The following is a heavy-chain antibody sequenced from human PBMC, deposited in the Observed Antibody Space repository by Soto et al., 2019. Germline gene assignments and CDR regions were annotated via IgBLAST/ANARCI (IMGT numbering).Heavy chain of an antibody. CDR3: ARGRTVSSIGPLLV. CDR2: VSPKRGNT. V-gene: IGHV1-18*01. J-gene: IGHJ1*01. CDR1: GYNFFDYG. D-gene: IGHD1-1*01. Sequence: QIQLVQSGAEVKKPGASVKVSCKASGYNFFDYGVSWVRQAPGQGLEWMGWVSPKRGNTNYERKVQGRVTMTTDISTSTAYMELRGLISDDTGVYYCARGRTVSSIGPLLVWGQGTLVSVSS.